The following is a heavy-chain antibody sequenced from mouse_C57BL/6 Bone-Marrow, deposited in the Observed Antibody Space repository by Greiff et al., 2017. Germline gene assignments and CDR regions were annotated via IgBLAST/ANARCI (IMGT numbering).Heavy chain of an antibody. J-gene: IGHJ4*01. Sequence: QVHVKQPGAELVRPGSSVKLSCKASGYTFTSYWMHWVKQRPIQGLEWIGNIDPSDSETHYNQKFKDKATLTVDKSSSTAYMQLSSLTSEDSAVXYCARGDYDARVYAMDYWGQGTSVTVSS. CDR1: GYTFTSYW. CDR3: ARGDYDARVYAMDY. D-gene: IGHD2-4*01. CDR2: IDPSDSET. V-gene: IGHV1-52*01.